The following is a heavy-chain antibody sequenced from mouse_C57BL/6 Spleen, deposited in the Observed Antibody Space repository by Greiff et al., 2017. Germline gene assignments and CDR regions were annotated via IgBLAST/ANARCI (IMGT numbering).Heavy chain of an antibody. D-gene: IGHD1-1*01. Sequence: VQLQQSGAELVMPGASVKLSCKASGYTFTSYWMHWVKQRPGQGLEWIGEIDPSDSYTNYNQKFKGKSTLTVDKSSSTAYMQLSSLTSEDSAVYYCARSLSTNYFDYWGQGTTLTVSS. V-gene: IGHV1-69*01. CDR2: IDPSDSYT. J-gene: IGHJ2*01. CDR1: GYTFTSYW. CDR3: ARSLSTNYFDY.